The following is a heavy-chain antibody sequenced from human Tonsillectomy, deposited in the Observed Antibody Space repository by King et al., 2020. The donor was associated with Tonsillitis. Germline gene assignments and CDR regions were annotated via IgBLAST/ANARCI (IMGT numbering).Heavy chain of an antibody. J-gene: IGHJ4*02. V-gene: IGHV1-46*01. D-gene: IGHD3-10*01. CDR1: GYTFTSYY. CDR3: ARAGATMVRGVIVSPFDY. CDR2: INPSGGST. Sequence: QLVQSGAEVKRPGASVKVSCKASGYTFTSYYIHWVRQAPGQGLEWMGLINPSGGSTSYAQKFQGRVTMTRDTSTSTVKMELRSLKSDDTAVYYCARAGATMVRGVIVSPFDYWGQGTLVTVSS.